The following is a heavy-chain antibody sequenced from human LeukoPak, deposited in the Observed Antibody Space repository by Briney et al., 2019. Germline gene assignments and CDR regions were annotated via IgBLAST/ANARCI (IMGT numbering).Heavy chain of an antibody. CDR1: GGSISSSNW. CDR2: IYHSGST. D-gene: IGHD3-10*01. V-gene: IGHV4-4*02. Sequence: SETLSLTCAVSGGSISSSNWWSWVRQPPGKGLEWIGEIYHSGSTNYNPSLKSRVTISVDKSENQFSLKLSSVTAADTAVYYCARERLWFGELLDYYYYGMDVWGKGTTVTVSS. CDR3: ARERLWFGELLDYYYYGMDV. J-gene: IGHJ6*04.